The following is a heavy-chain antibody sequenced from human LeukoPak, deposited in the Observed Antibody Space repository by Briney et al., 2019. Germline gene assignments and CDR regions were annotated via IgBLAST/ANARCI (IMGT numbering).Heavy chain of an antibody. CDR3: ARFFRTVWELPYY. Sequence: SETLSLTCSVSGYSISSGYYWGWIRQPPGKGLEWIGNIYHDGNTYYNPSLKSRVTISVDRSKNQFSLRLSSVTAADTAVYYCARFFRTVWELPYYWGPGTLVTVSS. D-gene: IGHD1-26*01. CDR2: IYHDGNT. J-gene: IGHJ4*02. V-gene: IGHV4-38-2*02. CDR1: GYSISSGYY.